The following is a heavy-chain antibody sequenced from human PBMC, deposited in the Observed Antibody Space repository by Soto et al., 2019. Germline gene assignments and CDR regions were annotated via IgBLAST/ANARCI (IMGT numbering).Heavy chain of an antibody. J-gene: IGHJ4*02. CDR2: IYYTGNT. Sequence: QVQLQESGPGLVKPSQTLSLTCTVSGGSISSGGTGSYWTWIRQLPGKGLEWIGYIYYTGNTYYNPSLKSRPTISIDPSENQFSLKRTSVTAADTAVYFCASGHDAYKVRYWGQGTLVTVSS. CDR3: ASGHDAYKVRY. V-gene: IGHV4-31*03. D-gene: IGHD1-1*01. CDR1: GGSISSGGTGSY.